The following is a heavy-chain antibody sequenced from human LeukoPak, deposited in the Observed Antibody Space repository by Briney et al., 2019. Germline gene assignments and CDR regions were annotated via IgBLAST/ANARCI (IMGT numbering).Heavy chain of an antibody. V-gene: IGHV4-59*01. CDR3: AGGDTTLPTGSYLDY. D-gene: IGHD1-1*01. CDR2: IYYTGII. CDR1: GGPISRYY. J-gene: IGHJ4*02. Sequence: SETLSLTCIVSGGPISRYYWSWIRQPPGKGLEWIGHIYYTGIIDYNSSLKSRVTISVDTSRNQFSLRLSSVTASDTAVYYCAGGDTTLPTGSYLDYWGQGTLVTVSS.